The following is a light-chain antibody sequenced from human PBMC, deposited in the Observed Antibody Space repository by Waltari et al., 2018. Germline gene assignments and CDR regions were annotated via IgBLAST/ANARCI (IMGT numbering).Light chain of an antibody. V-gene: IGKV1-39*01. CDR1: ENVNNY. J-gene: IGKJ2*03. CDR3: QHGYGTPYS. Sequence: DIQMTQSPSSLSASVGDRVTITCRASENVNNYLNWYQQKPGKAPKLLIYKASTLQSGVPSRVRGSGFGTDYTFTISSLQSEDVATYYCQHGYGTPYSFGQGTKVEIK. CDR2: KAS.